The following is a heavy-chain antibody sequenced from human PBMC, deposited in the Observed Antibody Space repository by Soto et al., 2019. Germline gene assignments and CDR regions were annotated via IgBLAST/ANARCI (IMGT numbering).Heavy chain of an antibody. CDR2: IQSGGTT. J-gene: IGHJ6*02. D-gene: IGHD2-21*01. CDR1: GLTVSGKY. V-gene: IGHV3-66*01. CDR3: ARDDVLCDGGFYYGLRLEL. Sequence: PGGSLRLSCAAAGLTVSGKYMTWVRQAPGKGLEWVSLIQSGGTTYYADSVKGRFTISRDTSENTLHLQMDSLRVEDTAVYYCARDDVLCDGGFYYGLRLELWGQGTPVTVPS.